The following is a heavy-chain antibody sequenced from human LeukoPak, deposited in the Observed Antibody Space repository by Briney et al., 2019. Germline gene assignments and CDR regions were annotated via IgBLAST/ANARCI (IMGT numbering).Heavy chain of an antibody. CDR1: GYTFTSYI. D-gene: IGHD5-24*01. J-gene: IGHJ4*02. V-gene: IGHV1-69*05. CDR2: IIPIFGTA. CDR3: ARSEMATTSNFDY. Sequence: SVKVSCKASGYTFTSYIISWVRQAPGQGLEWMGRIIPIFGTANYAQKFQGRVTITTDESTSTAYMELSSLRSEDTAVYYCARSEMATTSNFDYWGQGTLVTVSS.